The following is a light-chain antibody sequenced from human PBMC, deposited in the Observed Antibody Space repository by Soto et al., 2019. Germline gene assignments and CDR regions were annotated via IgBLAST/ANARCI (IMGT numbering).Light chain of an antibody. CDR3: SAHAGNNNYV. J-gene: IGLJ1*01. Sequence: QSVLTQPPSASGSVGQSVTISCTGTSSDVGAYNFVSWYQQHPGKAPKLMIYEVSKRPSGVPDRFSGSKSGYTASLTVSGLQAEDEADYYCSAHAGNNNYVFGPGTKLTVL. CDR2: EVS. V-gene: IGLV2-8*01. CDR1: SSDVGAYNF.